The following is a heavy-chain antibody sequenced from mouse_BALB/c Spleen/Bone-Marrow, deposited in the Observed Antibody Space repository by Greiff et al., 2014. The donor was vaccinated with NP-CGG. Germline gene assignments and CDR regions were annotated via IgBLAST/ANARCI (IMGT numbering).Heavy chain of an antibody. J-gene: IGHJ4*01. V-gene: IGHV1-5*01. CDR2: IYPGNSES. CDR3: TIYRYDEDAMDY. Sequence: VQLQQSGTVLPRPGTSVRMSCKVSGYSFTSYWMHWVKQRPGQGLEWIGAIYPGNSESSYNQKFKGKAKLTAVTSASTAYMELSSLTNEDSAVYYCTIYRYDEDAMDYWGQGTSVTVSS. D-gene: IGHD2-12*01. CDR1: GYSFTSYW.